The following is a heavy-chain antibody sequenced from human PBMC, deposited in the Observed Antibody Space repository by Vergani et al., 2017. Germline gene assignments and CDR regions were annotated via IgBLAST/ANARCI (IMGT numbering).Heavy chain of an antibody. J-gene: IGHJ4*02. CDR1: GYTFTSYA. D-gene: IGHD3-10*01. CDR3: ARDRGGLYCFDY. V-gene: IGHV1-3*01. Sequence: QVQLVQSGAEVKKPGASVKVSCKASGYTFTSYAMHWVRQAPGQRLEWMGWINAGNGNTKYSQKFQGRVTITRDTSASTAYMELSSLRSEDTAVYYCARDRGGLYCFDYWGQGTLVTVSS. CDR2: INAGNGNT.